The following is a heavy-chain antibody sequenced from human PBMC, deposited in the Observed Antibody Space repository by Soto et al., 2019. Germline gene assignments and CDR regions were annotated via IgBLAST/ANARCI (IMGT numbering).Heavy chain of an antibody. V-gene: IGHV4-34*01. J-gene: IGHJ4*02. CDR2: INHSGST. D-gene: IGHD3-16*01. Sequence: QVQLQQWGAGLLKPSETLSLTCAVYGGSFSGYYWNWIRQPPGKGLEWIGEINHSGSTNYNPSLKSLVTISVDTSKNQFSLKLSSVTAAETAVYYCARGGGRIFDYWGQGTLVTVSS. CDR1: GGSFSGYY. CDR3: ARGGGRIFDY.